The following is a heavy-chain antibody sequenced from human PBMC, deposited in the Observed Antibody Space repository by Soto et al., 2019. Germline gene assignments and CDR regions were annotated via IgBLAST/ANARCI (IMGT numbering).Heavy chain of an antibody. CDR1: GYTFTTYP. Sequence: AAVKVSCKASGYTFTTYPMHWVRQAPGQSPEWMGWINIGNGNTKYSQKFQGRATFTRDTSANTVYMELSSLRSEDSAVYYCARGSGVGTTYLDYWGQGTLVTVSS. CDR2: INIGNGNT. J-gene: IGHJ4*02. V-gene: IGHV1-3*04. D-gene: IGHD1-7*01. CDR3: ARGSGVGTTYLDY.